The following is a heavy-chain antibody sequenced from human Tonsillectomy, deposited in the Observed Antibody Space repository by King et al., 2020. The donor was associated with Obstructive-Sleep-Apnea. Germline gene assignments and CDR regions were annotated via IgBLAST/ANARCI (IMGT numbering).Heavy chain of an antibody. D-gene: IGHD2-15*01. V-gene: IGHV3-30*10. CDR1: GFTFSSYA. CDR3: ASGSVYYYFEY. J-gene: IGHJ4*02. Sequence: VQLVESGGDVVQPGRSLRLSCAASGFTFSSYAIHWVRQAPGKGLEWVAGISYADGTNKFYTDSVKGRFTISRDNSKNTMYLQMNSLRAEDSAVYFCASGSVYYYFEYWGQGTLVTVSS. CDR2: ISYADGTNK.